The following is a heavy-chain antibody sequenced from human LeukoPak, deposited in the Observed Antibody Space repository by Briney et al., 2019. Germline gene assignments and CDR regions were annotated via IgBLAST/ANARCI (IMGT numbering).Heavy chain of an antibody. D-gene: IGHD6-6*01. CDR1: GFTFSSYA. Sequence: GGSLRLSCAASGFTFSSYAMSWVRQAPGKGLEWVSAISGSGGSTYYADSVRGRFTISRDNSKNTLYLQMNSLRAEDTAVYYCAKDTSSSAGSEYFQHWGQGTLVTVSS. CDR2: ISGSGGST. V-gene: IGHV3-23*01. J-gene: IGHJ1*01. CDR3: AKDTSSSAGSEYFQH.